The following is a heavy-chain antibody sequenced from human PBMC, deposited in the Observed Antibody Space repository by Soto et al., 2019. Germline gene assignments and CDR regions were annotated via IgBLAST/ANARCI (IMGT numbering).Heavy chain of an antibody. CDR1: GFTFSSYG. CDR3: AKQIVVVTATDHYYYYGMDV. J-gene: IGHJ6*02. Sequence: QVQLVESGGGVVQPGRSLRLSCAASGFTFSSYGMHWVRQAPGKGLEWVAVISYDGSNKYYADSVKGRFTISRDNSKNTLYLQMNSLRAEDTAVYYCAKQIVVVTATDHYYYYGMDVWGQGTTVTVSS. CDR2: ISYDGSNK. V-gene: IGHV3-30*18. D-gene: IGHD2-21*02.